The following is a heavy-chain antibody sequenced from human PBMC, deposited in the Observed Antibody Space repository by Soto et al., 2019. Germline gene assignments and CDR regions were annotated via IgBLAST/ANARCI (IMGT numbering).Heavy chain of an antibody. Sequence: GGSLRLSCAASGFTFSTYGMHRVRQAPGKGLEWVAVISYHGNDKYYAESVKGRFTISRDNFKNTLYLQMDSLRPEDTAVYYCAKDHLLTTVTTVGVWGQGALVTVSS. J-gene: IGHJ4*02. CDR1: GFTFSTYG. V-gene: IGHV3-30*18. D-gene: IGHD4-17*01. CDR3: AKDHLLTTVTTVGV. CDR2: ISYHGNDK.